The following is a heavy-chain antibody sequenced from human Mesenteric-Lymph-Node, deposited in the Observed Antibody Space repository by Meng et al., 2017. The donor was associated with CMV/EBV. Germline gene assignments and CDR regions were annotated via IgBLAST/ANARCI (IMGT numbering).Heavy chain of an antibody. CDR2: VYSRGSP. Sequence: SETLSLTCTVSGVSVTGGSYYWSWIRQPPGKTLEWIGYVYSRGSPNYNPSLKSRLTISVDTSKNQVSLTVRSVTAADTAVYYCARSLVPAAIPRHYYYYDGMDVWGQGTTVTVSS. D-gene: IGHD2-2*01. V-gene: IGHV4-61*01. J-gene: IGHJ6*02. CDR3: ARSLVPAAIPRHYYYYDGMDV. CDR1: GVSVTGGSYY.